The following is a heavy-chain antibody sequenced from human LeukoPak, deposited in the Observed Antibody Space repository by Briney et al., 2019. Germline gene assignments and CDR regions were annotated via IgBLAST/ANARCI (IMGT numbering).Heavy chain of an antibody. D-gene: IGHD3-10*01. Sequence: SETLSLTCAVYGGSFSGYYWSWIRQPPGKGLEWIGEINHSGSTNYNPSLKSRVTISVDTSKNQFSLKLSSVTAADTAVYYCAREGDDYGSGTIVGFDYWGPGTLVTVSS. V-gene: IGHV4-34*01. CDR2: INHSGST. J-gene: IGHJ4*02. CDR1: GGSFSGYY. CDR3: AREGDDYGSGTIVGFDY.